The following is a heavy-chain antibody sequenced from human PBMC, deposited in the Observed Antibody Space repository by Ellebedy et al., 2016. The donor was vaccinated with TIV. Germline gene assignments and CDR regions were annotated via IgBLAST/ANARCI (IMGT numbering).Heavy chain of an antibody. CDR2: INHSGDI. V-gene: IGHV4-34*01. CDR1: SGAFNGHY. J-gene: IGHJ4*02. D-gene: IGHD2-21*02. Sequence: MPSETLSLTCSVNSGAFNGHYWSWIRQPPGQGLEWIGEINHSGDIDYNPSLKSRLTISVDTSKNQFSLNLSSLTAADTAVYYCARTDPWQPIDDWGQGILVSVSS. CDR3: ARTDPWQPIDD.